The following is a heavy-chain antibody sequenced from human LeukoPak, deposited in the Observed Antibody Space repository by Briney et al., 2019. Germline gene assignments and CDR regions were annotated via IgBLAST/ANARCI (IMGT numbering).Heavy chain of an antibody. J-gene: IGHJ4*03. CDR2: IYYSKNT. CDR1: GGSIISHY. CDR3: VSPRGFSYGYFDY. Sequence: SETLSLTCTVSGGSIISHYWSWFRQPPGKGLEWIGSIYYSKNTYYNPSLKSRVTISADTSKNQFSLTLGSVSATDTAVYYCVSPRGFSYGYFDYWGQGTLVTVSS. D-gene: IGHD5-18*01. V-gene: IGHV4-59*05.